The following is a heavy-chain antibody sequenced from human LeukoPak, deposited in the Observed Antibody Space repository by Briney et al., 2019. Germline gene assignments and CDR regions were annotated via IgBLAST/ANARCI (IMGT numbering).Heavy chain of an antibody. D-gene: IGHD6-13*01. CDR2: ISGSGGST. Sequence: GGSLRLSCAASGFTFSSYAMSWVRQAPGNGLEWVSAISGSGGSTYYADSVKGRFTISRDNSKNTLYLQMNSLRAEDTAVYYCAKGTGSFLDYYYYYMDVWGKGTTVTVSS. CDR3: AKGTGSFLDYYYYYMDV. V-gene: IGHV3-23*01. J-gene: IGHJ6*03. CDR1: GFTFSSYA.